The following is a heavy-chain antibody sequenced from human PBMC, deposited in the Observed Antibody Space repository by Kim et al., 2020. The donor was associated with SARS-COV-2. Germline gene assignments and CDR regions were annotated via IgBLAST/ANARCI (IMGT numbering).Heavy chain of an antibody. V-gene: IGHV3-23*01. J-gene: IGHJ1*01. CDR1: GFTFNNYA. CDR2: ISGSGGST. D-gene: IGHD2-2*01. CDR3: AKGSYCSTTRCYGRSDFQL. Sequence: GGSLRLSCAASGFTFNNYAMSWVRQAPGKGLEWVSAISGSGGSTHYADSVKGRFTISRDNSKNTLYLQMNSLRAEETAVYYCAKGSYCSTTRCYGRSDFQLWGQGTLVTVSS.